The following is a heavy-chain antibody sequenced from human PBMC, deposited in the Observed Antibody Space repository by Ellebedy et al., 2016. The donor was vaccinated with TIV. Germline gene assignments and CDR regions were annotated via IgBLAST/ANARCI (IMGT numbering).Heavy chain of an antibody. CDR3: TTITINWFDP. D-gene: IGHD2-2*02. Sequence: ASVKVSXKASRHSLSGLSIHWVRQAPGKGLEWMGGFDPEDEEIIYAQKFQGRVTMTEDTSTDTAYMDMSSLTFEDTAVYYCTTITINWFDPWGQGTLVTVSS. V-gene: IGHV1-24*01. J-gene: IGHJ5*02. CDR1: RHSLSGLS. CDR2: FDPEDEEI.